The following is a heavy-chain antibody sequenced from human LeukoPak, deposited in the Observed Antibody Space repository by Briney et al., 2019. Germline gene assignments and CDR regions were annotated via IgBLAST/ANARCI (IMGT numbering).Heavy chain of an antibody. CDR3: AKDRGWELKLFDY. CDR2: IRYDGNNK. CDR1: GFNFSSYG. D-gene: IGHD1-26*01. Sequence: GGSLRLSCAASGFNFSSYGMHWVRQAPGKGLEWVAFIRYDGNNKYYADSVKGRFTTSRDNSKNTLYVQMNSLRAEDTAVYYCAKDRGWELKLFDYWGQGALVTVSS. J-gene: IGHJ4*02. V-gene: IGHV3-30*02.